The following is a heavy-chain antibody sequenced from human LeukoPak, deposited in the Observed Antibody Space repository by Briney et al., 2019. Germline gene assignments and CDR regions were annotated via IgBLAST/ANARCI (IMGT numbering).Heavy chain of an antibody. Sequence: GGSLRLSCAASGFTFSSYWMHWVRQAPGKGLEWVASIRQDGGEKSYVDSVKGRFTISRDNTKNSLYLQINSLRAEDTAVYYCARDGTAAGLYFDLWGQGTLVTVSS. CDR1: GFTFSSYW. J-gene: IGHJ4*01. CDR2: IRQDGGEK. V-gene: IGHV3-7*01. D-gene: IGHD6-13*01. CDR3: ARDGTAAGLYFDL.